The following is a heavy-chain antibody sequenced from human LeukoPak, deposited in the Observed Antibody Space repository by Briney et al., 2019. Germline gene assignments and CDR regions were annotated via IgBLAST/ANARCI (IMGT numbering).Heavy chain of an antibody. V-gene: IGHV4-59*01. CDR3: ARRMAARRAAWFDP. J-gene: IGHJ5*02. Sequence: SETLSLTCTVSGGSISSYYWSWIRQPPGKGLEWIGYIYYSGSTNYNPSLKSRVTISVDTSKNQFSLKLSSVTAADTAVYYCARRMAARRAAWFDPWGQGTLVSVSS. CDR1: GGSISSYY. D-gene: IGHD6-6*01. CDR2: IYYSGST.